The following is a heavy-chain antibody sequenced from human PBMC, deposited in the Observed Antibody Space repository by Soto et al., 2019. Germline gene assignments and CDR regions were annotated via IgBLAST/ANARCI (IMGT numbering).Heavy chain of an antibody. V-gene: IGHV3-33*01. Sequence: LSCAASGFTFSTYGMHWVRQAPGRGLEWVAVIWYDGSSKYYADSVKGRFTISRDNSKNTLYLQMNSLRAEDTAVYYCARSVVVVTGSISTWLDPWGQGTLVTVSS. CDR2: IWYDGSSK. D-gene: IGHD2-2*01. CDR3: ARSVVVVTGSISTWLDP. CDR1: GFTFSTYG. J-gene: IGHJ5*02.